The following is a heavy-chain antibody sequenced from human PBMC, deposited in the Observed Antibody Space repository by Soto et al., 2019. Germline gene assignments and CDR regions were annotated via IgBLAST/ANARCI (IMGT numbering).Heavy chain of an antibody. CDR2: IHSGNSA. D-gene: IGHD2-15*01. Sequence: MQLVESGGGLVNPGGSLRLSCAASGLIVNNNYMNWVRQDPGKGLEWVSVIHSGNSASYADSVMGRFTISRHNSKNMVYLQMNSLRAEDTAVYYCARDPGYCSGGICYRYMDVWGKGTTVTVSS. V-gene: IGHV3-53*04. CDR1: GLIVNNNY. J-gene: IGHJ6*03. CDR3: ARDPGYCSGGICYRYMDV.